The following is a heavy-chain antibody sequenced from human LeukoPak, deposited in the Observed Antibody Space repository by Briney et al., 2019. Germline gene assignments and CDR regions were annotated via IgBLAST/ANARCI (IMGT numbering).Heavy chain of an antibody. Sequence: ASVKVSCKASGYIFTNYYMHWVRQAPGQGLEWMGWINPNSGDTNYAQKFQGRVTMTRDTSISTAYMELSRLRSDDTAVYYCARDKSGNSGWYSYFDYWGQGTLVTVSS. CDR2: INPNSGDT. V-gene: IGHV1-2*02. D-gene: IGHD6-19*01. J-gene: IGHJ4*02. CDR1: GYIFTNYY. CDR3: ARDKSGNSGWYSYFDY.